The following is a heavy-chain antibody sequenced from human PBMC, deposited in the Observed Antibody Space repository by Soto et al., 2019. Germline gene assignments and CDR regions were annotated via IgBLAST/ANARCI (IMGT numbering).Heavy chain of an antibody. Sequence: SETLSLTCTFSGGSISSYYWSWIRQPPGKGLESIGEIYHSGSTNYNPSLKSRVTISVDKSKNQFSLKLSSVTAADTAVYYCARDLVQTTVTSSYYYCGMDVWGQGTTVTVSS. D-gene: IGHD4-17*01. V-gene: IGHV4-59*12. CDR3: ARDLVQTTVTSSYYYCGMDV. CDR1: GGSISSYY. J-gene: IGHJ6*02. CDR2: IYHSGST.